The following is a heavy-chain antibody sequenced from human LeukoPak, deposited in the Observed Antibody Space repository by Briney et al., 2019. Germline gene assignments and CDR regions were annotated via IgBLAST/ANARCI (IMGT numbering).Heavy chain of an antibody. J-gene: IGHJ4*02. D-gene: IGHD1-26*01. CDR3: AKDRSIGTYYTFDH. CDR2: TSASGAMT. CDR1: GFTFDDCG. V-gene: IGHV3-23*01. Sequence: GGSLRLSCAASGFTFDDCGMSWVRQAPGKGLEWVSSTSASGAMTYYADSVKGRFTVSRDNSKNTLYLQMSRLTDADTAVYYCAKDRSIGTYYTFDHWGQGTLVIVSS.